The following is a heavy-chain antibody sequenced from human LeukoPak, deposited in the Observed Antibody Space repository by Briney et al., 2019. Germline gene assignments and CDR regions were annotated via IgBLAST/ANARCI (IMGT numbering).Heavy chain of an antibody. J-gene: IGHJ4*02. Sequence: ASVKVSCKASGYTFTGYYMHWVRQAPGQGLEWMGWINPNSGGTSYAQKLQGRVTMTTDTSTSTAYVELRSLRSDDTAVYYCARGGFGCSGGSCYPTLWGQGTLVTVSS. D-gene: IGHD2-15*01. CDR2: INPNSGGT. CDR3: ARGGFGCSGGSCYPTL. V-gene: IGHV1-2*02. CDR1: GYTFTGYY.